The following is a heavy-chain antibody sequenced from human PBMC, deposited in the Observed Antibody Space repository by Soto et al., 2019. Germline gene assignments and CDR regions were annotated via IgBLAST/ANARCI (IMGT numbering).Heavy chain of an antibody. V-gene: IGHV1-2*02. CDR3: ARGGDSISFYHAMDV. D-gene: IGHD6-6*01. J-gene: IGHJ6*02. CDR2: INPNSDGT. Sequence: GASVKVSGKASGYTFTGYYIHCVRQAPRQGLEWMGWINPNSDGTNYAQRFQGRVTMTRDTSIGTAYMELSRLRSDDTAVYYCARGGDSISFYHAMDVWGQGTTVTVSS. CDR1: GYTFTGYY.